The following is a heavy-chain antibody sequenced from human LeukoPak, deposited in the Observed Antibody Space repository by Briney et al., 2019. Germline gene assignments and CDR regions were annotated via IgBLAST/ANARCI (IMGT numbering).Heavy chain of an antibody. CDR2: ITPNSGGT. V-gene: IGHV1-2*02. CDR1: GYTFTGYH. J-gene: IGHJ4*02. D-gene: IGHD3-10*01. CDR3: ARSPTYYYGSGSSSFDY. Sequence: PSVKVSCKASGYTFTGYHMHWVRQAPGQGLEWMGWITPNSGGTNYAQKFQGRVTMTRDTSISTVYMELSRLRSDDTAVYYCARSPTYYYGSGSSSFDYWGQGTLVTVSS.